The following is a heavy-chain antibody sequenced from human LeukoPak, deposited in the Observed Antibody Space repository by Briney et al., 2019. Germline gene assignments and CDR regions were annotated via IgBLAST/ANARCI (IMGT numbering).Heavy chain of an antibody. D-gene: IGHD6-19*01. V-gene: IGHV3-30*03. J-gene: IGHJ4*02. Sequence: GGSLRLSCAASGFTFNTYALHWVRQAPGKGLEWVAVVSYDAGAKYYADSVKGRFTISRDNSKNTVDLQMYSLRAEDSAVYYCARSLGSGWIHLVEYWGQGTLVTVS. CDR2: VSYDAGAK. CDR1: GFTFNTYA. CDR3: ARSLGSGWIHLVEY.